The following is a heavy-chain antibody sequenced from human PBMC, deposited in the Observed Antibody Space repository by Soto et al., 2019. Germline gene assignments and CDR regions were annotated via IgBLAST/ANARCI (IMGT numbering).Heavy chain of an antibody. CDR3: ARAKPSRFLEWLLTEYGMDV. V-gene: IGHV3-13*01. D-gene: IGHD3-3*01. CDR1: GFTFSSYD. CDR2: IGTAGDT. Sequence: EVQLVESGGGLVQPGGSLRLSCAASGFTFSSYDMHWVRQATGKGLEWVSAIGTAGDTYYPGSVKGRFTISRENAKNSLYLQMNSLRAEDTAVYYCARAKPSRFLEWLLTEYGMDVWGQGTTVTVSS. J-gene: IGHJ6*02.